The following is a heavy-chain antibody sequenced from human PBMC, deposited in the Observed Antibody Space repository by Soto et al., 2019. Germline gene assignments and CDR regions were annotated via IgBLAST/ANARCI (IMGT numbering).Heavy chain of an antibody. CDR3: AKSTGIVVVPAATLRNYYYYGMDV. CDR1: GFTFSSYA. D-gene: IGHD2-2*01. V-gene: IGHV3-23*01. CDR2: ISGSGGST. Sequence: GGSLRLSCAASGFTFSSYAMSWVRQAPGKGLEWVSAISGSGGSTYYADSVKGRFTISRDNSKNTLYLQMNSLRAEDTAVYYCAKSTGIVVVPAATLRNYYYYGMDVWGQGTTVTVS. J-gene: IGHJ6*02.